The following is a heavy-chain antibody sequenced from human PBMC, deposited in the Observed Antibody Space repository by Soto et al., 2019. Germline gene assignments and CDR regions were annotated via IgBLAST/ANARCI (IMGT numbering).Heavy chain of an antibody. D-gene: IGHD2-2*01. CDR1: GYTFTSYA. V-gene: IGHV1-3*01. Sequence: ASVKVFCKASGYTFTSYAMHWVRQAPGQRLEWMGWINAGNGNTKYSQKFQGRVTITRDTSASTAYMELSSLRSEDTAVYYCARDGAGIVVVPQIFDYWGQGTLVTVSS. J-gene: IGHJ4*02. CDR2: INAGNGNT. CDR3: ARDGAGIVVVPQIFDY.